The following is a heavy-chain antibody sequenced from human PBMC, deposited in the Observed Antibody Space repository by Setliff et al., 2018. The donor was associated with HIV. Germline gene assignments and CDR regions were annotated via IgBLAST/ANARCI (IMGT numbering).Heavy chain of an antibody. Sequence: SETLSLTCTVSGGSISSYYWSWIRQPPGKGLEWIGYIYTRGSVKYNPSLNSRVTISVDTSKNQFSLKVNSVTAADTAVYYCARGRGSSSGWPIDYWGQGTLVTVSS. D-gene: IGHD6-25*01. CDR3: ARGRGSSSGWPIDY. J-gene: IGHJ4*02. V-gene: IGHV4-4*09. CDR1: GGSISSYY. CDR2: IYTRGSV.